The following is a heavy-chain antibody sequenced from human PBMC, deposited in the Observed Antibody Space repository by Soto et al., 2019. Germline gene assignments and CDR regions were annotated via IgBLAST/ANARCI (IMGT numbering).Heavy chain of an antibody. CDR2: ISSSSSII. Sequence: GGSLRLSCAASGFTFSSYSMNWVRQAPGKGLEWVSYISSSSSIIYYADSVKGRFTISRDNAKNSLYLQMNSLRAEDTAVYYCARDVTYYDFWSGSPDLDAFDIWGQGTMVTVSS. D-gene: IGHD3-3*01. CDR1: GFTFSSYS. J-gene: IGHJ3*02. V-gene: IGHV3-48*01. CDR3: ARDVTYYDFWSGSPDLDAFDI.